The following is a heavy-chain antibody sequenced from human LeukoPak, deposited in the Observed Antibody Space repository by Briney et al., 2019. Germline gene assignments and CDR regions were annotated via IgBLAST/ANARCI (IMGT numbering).Heavy chain of an antibody. CDR2: IYYSGST. CDR3: ARYYYGSGSYYYFDS. Sequence: SETLSLTCTASGGSISSSSYYWGWIRQPPGEGLEWIGNIYYSGSTYYNPSLKSRVTMSVDTSKNQFSLKLSSVTAADTAVYYCARYYYGSGSYYYFDSWGQGTLVTVSS. D-gene: IGHD3-10*01. J-gene: IGHJ4*02. CDR1: GGSISSSSYY. V-gene: IGHV4-39*01.